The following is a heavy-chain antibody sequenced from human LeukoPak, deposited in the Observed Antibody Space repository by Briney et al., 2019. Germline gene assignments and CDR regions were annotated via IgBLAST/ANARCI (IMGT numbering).Heavy chain of an antibody. J-gene: IGHJ4*02. D-gene: IGHD1-1*01. Sequence: SETLSLTCAVYGGSFSGYYWSWIRQPPGKGLEWIGEINHSGSTNYNPSLKSRVTISVDTSKNQFSLKLSSVTAADTAVYYCARLSPDDDDFDYWGQGTLVTVSS. CDR2: INHSGST. CDR1: GGSFSGYY. V-gene: IGHV4-34*01. CDR3: ARLSPDDDDFDY.